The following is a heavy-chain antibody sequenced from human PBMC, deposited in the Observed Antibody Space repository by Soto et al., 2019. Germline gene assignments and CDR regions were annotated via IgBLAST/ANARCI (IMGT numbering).Heavy chain of an antibody. J-gene: IGHJ5*02. CDR3: ARDGARVAGTDWFGP. CDR2: IYYSGST. D-gene: IGHD1-1*01. CDR1: GGSMSSGDYY. V-gene: IGHV4-30-4*01. Sequence: SXTLSLTCTVSGGSMSSGDYYWSWIRQPPGKGLEWIGYIYYSGSTYYNPSLKSRVTISVDTSKNQFSLKLSSVTAADTAVYYCARDGARVAGTDWFGPWGQGTLVTVSS.